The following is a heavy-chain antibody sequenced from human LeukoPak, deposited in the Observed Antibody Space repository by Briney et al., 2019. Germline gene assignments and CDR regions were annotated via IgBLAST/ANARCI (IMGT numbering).Heavy chain of an antibody. CDR2: ISSSGGST. CDR3: ARHLLWFGELSGGFDY. J-gene: IGHJ4*02. CDR1: GFILSHYG. V-gene: IGHV3-23*01. Sequence: GGSLRLSCAASGFILSHYGMHWVRQAPGRGLEWVSGISSSGGSTYYADSVKGRFTISRDNSRNTLYLQMNSLRAEDTAVYYCARHLLWFGELSGGFDYWGQGTLVTVSS. D-gene: IGHD3-10*01.